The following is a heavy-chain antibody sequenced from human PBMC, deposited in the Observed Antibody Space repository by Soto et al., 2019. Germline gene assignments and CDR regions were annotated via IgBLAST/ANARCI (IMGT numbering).Heavy chain of an antibody. CDR2: IVPIYRTA. Sequence: SVKVSGRGSGGTFSSYRFNWVRQARGQGLEWLGGIVPIYRTADYAQKFQGRVTITADESTRTVYMELSSLKSQDTALYYCARDSGAKLSSSWGQGTLVTVSS. CDR3: ARDSGAKLSSS. CDR1: GGTFSSYR. J-gene: IGHJ4*02. V-gene: IGHV1-69*13. D-gene: IGHD6-13*01.